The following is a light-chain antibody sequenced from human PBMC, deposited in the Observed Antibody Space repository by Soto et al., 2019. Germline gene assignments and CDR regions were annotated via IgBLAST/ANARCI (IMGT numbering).Light chain of an antibody. CDR3: QQSYGTPWT. CDR2: AAS. J-gene: IGKJ1*01. V-gene: IGKV1-39*01. Sequence: DIQMTQSPSSLSASVGDRVTITCRASQRISRFLNWYLQKPGKAPNLLIFAASNLQSGVPSRFSGSGSGTDFTLTISTLQPDDFATYYCQQSYGTPWTFGQGTEVEMK. CDR1: QRISRF.